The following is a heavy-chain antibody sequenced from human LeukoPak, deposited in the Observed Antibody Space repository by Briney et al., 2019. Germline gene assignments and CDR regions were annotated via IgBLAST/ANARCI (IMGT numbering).Heavy chain of an antibody. V-gene: IGHV1-24*01. CDR3: ATVLGPRGYFDY. J-gene: IGHJ4*02. D-gene: IGHD1-26*01. CDR2: FDPEDGET. Sequence: ASVKVFCKVSGYTLTELSMHWVRQAPGKGLEWMGGFDPEDGETIYAQKFQGRVTMTEDTSTDTAYMELSSLRSEDTAVYYCATVLGPRGYFDYWGQGTLVTVSS. CDR1: GYTLTELS.